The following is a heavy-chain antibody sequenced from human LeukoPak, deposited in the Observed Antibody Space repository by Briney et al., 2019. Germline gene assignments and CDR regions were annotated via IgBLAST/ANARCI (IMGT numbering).Heavy chain of an antibody. CDR2: VSQSGSTI. J-gene: IGHJ4*02. D-gene: IGHD3-10*01. V-gene: IGHV3-11*01. CDR3: AREGHTYGSDY. CDR1: GFTFSDYY. Sequence: PGGSLRLSCTASGFTFSDYYMSWIRQAPGKGLEWLSYVSQSGSTIYYADSVKGRFTISRDNGKNSLYLQMNSLRAEDTGTYYCAREGHTYGSDYWGQGTLVTVSS.